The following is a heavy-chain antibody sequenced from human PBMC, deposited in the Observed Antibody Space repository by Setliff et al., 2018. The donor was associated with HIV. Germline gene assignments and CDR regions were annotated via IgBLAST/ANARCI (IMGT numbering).Heavy chain of an antibody. CDR1: GFTFSSYA. V-gene: IGHV3-30*04. Sequence: PGGSLRLSCAASGFTFSSYAMHWVRQAPGKGLEWVAVVSYGGTNTYYADSVKVRFIISRDDSESTLFLQMNSLRVDDTAVYYCARVRYCGSPSCRKEFDFWGQGTLVTVSS. CDR3: ARVRYCGSPSCRKEFDF. CDR2: VSYGGTNT. D-gene: IGHD2-21*01. J-gene: IGHJ4*02.